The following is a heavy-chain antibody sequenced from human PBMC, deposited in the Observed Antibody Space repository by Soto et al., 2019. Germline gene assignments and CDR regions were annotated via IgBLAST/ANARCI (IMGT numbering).Heavy chain of an antibody. CDR2: IYYSGST. CDR1: GGSISSSSYY. J-gene: IGHJ6*02. D-gene: IGHD3-22*01. Sequence: SETLSLTCTVSGGSISSSSYYWGWIRQPPGKGLEWIGSIYYSGSTYYNPSLKSRVTISVDTSKNQFSLKLSSVTAADTAVYYCARLRYYYDSSGYYYPFRYYYGMDVWGQGTTVT. V-gene: IGHV4-39*01. CDR3: ARLRYYYDSSGYYYPFRYYYGMDV.